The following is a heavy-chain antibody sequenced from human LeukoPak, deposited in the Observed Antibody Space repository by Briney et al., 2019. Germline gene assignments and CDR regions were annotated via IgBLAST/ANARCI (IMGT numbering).Heavy chain of an antibody. CDR2: ITSSSSSI. Sequence: GGSLRLSCVASGFTFSIYTMSWVRQAPGKGLEWVSSITSSSSSIYSADSVKGRLTISRDNARNSLYLEMNSLRDEDTAVYYCARPGAYYGMDVWGQGTTVTVSS. CDR1: GFTFSIYT. V-gene: IGHV3-21*01. CDR3: ARPGAYYGMDV. J-gene: IGHJ6*02. D-gene: IGHD3-10*01.